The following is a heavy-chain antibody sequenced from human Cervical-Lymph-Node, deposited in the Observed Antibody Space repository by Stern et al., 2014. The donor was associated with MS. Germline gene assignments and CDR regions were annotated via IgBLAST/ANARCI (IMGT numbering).Heavy chain of an antibody. D-gene: IGHD1-1*01. Sequence: VQLVESGGGVIQPGGSLRLSCTASGFTVSRDYMTWVRQAPGKGQEWVSLITNVGSTFYTDYVKGRFTISRDDSKNTVYLHMTSLRAEDTAMYYCARDTSSPERSDWWGQGTLVTVSS. CDR1: GFTVSRDY. V-gene: IGHV3-53*01. CDR2: ITNVGST. CDR3: ARDTSSPERSDW. J-gene: IGHJ4*02.